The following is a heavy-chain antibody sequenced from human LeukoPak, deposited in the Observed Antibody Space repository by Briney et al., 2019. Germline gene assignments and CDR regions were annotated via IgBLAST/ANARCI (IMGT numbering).Heavy chain of an antibody. CDR1: GGSISSSSYY. J-gene: IGHJ4*02. V-gene: IGHV4-39*01. CDR3: ARRPVSGELLYVDY. D-gene: IGHD3-10*02. CDR2: IYYSGST. Sequence: SETLSLTCTVSGGSISSSSYYWGWIRQPPGKGLEWIGSIYYSGSTYYNPSLKSRVTISVDTSKNQFSLKLSSVTAADTAVYYCARRPVSGELLYVDYWGQGTLVTVSS.